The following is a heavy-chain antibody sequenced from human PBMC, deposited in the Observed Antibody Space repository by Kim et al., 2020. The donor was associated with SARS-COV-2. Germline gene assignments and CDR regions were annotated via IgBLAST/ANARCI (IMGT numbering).Heavy chain of an antibody. CDR3: AKEGEARGVIIYYFDY. V-gene: IGHV3-30*18. CDR1: GFTFSSYG. D-gene: IGHD3-10*01. J-gene: IGHJ4*02. Sequence: GGSLRLSCAASGFTFSSYGMHWVRQAPGKGLEWVAVISYDGSNKYYADSVKGRFTISRDNSKNTLYLQMNSLRAEDTAVYYCAKEGEARGVIIYYFDYWGQGTLVTVSS. CDR2: ISYDGSNK.